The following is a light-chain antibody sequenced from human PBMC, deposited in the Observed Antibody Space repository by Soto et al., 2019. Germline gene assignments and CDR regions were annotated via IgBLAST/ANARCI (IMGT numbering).Light chain of an antibody. Sequence: DIVVTQSPLSLPVTPREPASISCRSSQSLLDSNGYNYLDWYLQKPGQSPQLLIYLGSNRYSGVPDRFSGSGSGTDFTLTISSLQAEDVAVYYCQQYYTTPITFGQGTRLEIK. CDR3: QQYYTTPIT. CDR1: QSLLDSNGYNY. V-gene: IGKV2-28*01. J-gene: IGKJ5*01. CDR2: LGS.